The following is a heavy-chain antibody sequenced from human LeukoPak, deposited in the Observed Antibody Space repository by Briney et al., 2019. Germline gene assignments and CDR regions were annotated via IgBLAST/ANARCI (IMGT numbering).Heavy chain of an antibody. Sequence: SVKVSCKASGGTFSSYAISWVRQAPGQGLEWMGRIIPIFGTANYAQKFQGRDTITTDESTSTAYMELSSLRSEDTAVYYCARGPYYDSSGYYFPFDYWGQGTLVTVSS. CDR2: IIPIFGTA. J-gene: IGHJ4*02. CDR3: ARGPYYDSSGYYFPFDY. D-gene: IGHD3-22*01. V-gene: IGHV1-69*05. CDR1: GGTFSSYA.